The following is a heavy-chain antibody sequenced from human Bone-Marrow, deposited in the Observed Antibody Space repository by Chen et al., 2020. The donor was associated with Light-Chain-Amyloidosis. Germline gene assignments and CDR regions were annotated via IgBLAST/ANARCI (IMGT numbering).Heavy chain of an antibody. J-gene: IGHJ4*02. D-gene: IGHD4-17*01. CDR1: GFTLGSYV. V-gene: IGHV3-23*04. CDR3: AKGGTTEFYFAN. Sequence: DVQVVESGGGLVQPGGSLRLSCVASGFTLGSYVMTWVRQAPGKGPEWVSLIAYSGGSKFYADSVTGRFTISRDNFKNTVYLQMNSLRADDSAVYYCAKGGTTEFYFANWGQGTLVTVSS. CDR2: IAYSGGSK.